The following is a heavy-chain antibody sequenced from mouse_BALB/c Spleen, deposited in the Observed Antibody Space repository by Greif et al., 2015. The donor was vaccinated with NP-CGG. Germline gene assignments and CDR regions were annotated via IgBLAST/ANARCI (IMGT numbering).Heavy chain of an antibody. V-gene: IGHV1S81*02. CDR2: INPSNGGT. CDR3: TRAYYRYLDY. D-gene: IGHD2-14*01. J-gene: IGHJ4*01. CDR1: GYTFTSYY. Sequence: VQLQQSWAELVKPGASVKLSCKASGYTFTSYYMYWVKQRPGQGLEWIGEINPSNGGTNFNEKFKSKATLTVDKSSSTAYMQLSSLTSEDSAVYYCTRAYYRYLDYWGQGTSVTVSS.